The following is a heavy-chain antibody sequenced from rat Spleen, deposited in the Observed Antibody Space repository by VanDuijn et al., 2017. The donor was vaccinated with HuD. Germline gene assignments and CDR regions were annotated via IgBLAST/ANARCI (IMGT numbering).Heavy chain of an antibody. J-gene: IGHJ2*01. V-gene: IGHV5-29*01. CDR2: ISSDGRRN. CDR3: ARTARNSPDVMDA. CDR1: GFTFSDYY. D-gene: IGHD1-1*01. Sequence: EVQLVESDGGLVQPGRSLKLSCAASGFTFSDYYMAWVRQAPTKGLEWVATISSDGRRNYYRDSVKGRFTISRDNAKNTLYLQMDSLRSEDTATYYCARTARNSPDVMDAWGQGVMVTVSS.